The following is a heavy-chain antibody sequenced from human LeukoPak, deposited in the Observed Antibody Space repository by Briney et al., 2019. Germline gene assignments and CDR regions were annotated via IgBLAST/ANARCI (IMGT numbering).Heavy chain of an antibody. CDR1: GYTFTSYY. Sequence: ASVKVSCKASGYTFTSYYMHWVRQAPGQGLEWMGLINPTGGSTGYAQKFQGRVTMTRDTSISTAYMELSRLRSDDTAVYYCARDRKIAAASKKDWFDPWGQGTLVTVSS. J-gene: IGHJ5*02. CDR2: INPTGGST. D-gene: IGHD6-13*01. V-gene: IGHV1-46*01. CDR3: ARDRKIAAASKKDWFDP.